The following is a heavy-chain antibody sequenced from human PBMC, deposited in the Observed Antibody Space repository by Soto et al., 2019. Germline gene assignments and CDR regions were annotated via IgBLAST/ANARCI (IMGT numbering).Heavy chain of an antibody. D-gene: IGHD2-15*01. Sequence: SETLSLTCTVSGRSISSVNYYWSWIRQPPGKGLEWIGYIYYSGSTYYNPSLRSRVTISVDTSKNQFSLKLSSVTAADTAVYYCARYGSGECNRGSCYSPFDYCGKGTLVT. CDR2: IYYSGST. J-gene: IGHJ4*02. V-gene: IGHV4-30-4*01. CDR3: ARYGSGECNRGSCYSPFDY. CDR1: GRSISSVNYY.